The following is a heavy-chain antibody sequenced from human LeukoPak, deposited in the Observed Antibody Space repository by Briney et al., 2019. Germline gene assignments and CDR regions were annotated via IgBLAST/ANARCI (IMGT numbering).Heavy chain of an antibody. CDR1: GGSISSSSYY. Sequence: PSETLSLTCTVAGGSISSSSYYWGWIRQPPGKGLEWIGRIYYSGSTYYNPSLKRRVTISVDSSKNQFSLTLSSVTAADMAVYYCARHVILEFRTYKFESSGYIRIDQFDSWGQGTLATVSS. CDR2: IYYSGST. D-gene: IGHD3-22*01. CDR3: ARHVILEFRTYKFESSGYIRIDQFDS. V-gene: IGHV4-39*01. J-gene: IGHJ4*02.